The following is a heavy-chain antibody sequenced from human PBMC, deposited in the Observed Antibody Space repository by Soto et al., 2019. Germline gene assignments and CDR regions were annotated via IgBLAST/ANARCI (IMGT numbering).Heavy chain of an antibody. CDR1: EFTFNIYG. Sequence: VKLVESGGGVVQPGGSLRLSCAASEFTFNIYGMHWVRQAPDKGLEWVALISYDGSNQYYADSVKGRFTISRDNSKNTLFLQMNSLRADDTAVYYCAKDQASGQGSFDSWGQGTLVTVSS. J-gene: IGHJ4*02. CDR2: ISYDGSNQ. V-gene: IGHV3-30*18. CDR3: AKDQASGQGSFDS.